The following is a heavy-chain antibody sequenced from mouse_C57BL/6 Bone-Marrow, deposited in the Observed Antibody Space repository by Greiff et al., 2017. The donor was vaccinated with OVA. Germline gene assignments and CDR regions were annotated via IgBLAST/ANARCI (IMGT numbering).Heavy chain of an antibody. J-gene: IGHJ2*01. V-gene: IGHV1-50*01. CDR3: ARGAIYYDYGGFDY. CDR2: IDPSDSYT. D-gene: IGHD2-4*01. CDR1: GYTFTSYW. Sequence: QVQLQQPGAELVKPGASVKLSCKASGYTFTSYWMQWVKQRPGQGLEWIGEIDPSDSYTNYNQKFKGKATLTVDTSSSTAYMQLSSLTSEDSAVYYCARGAIYYDYGGFDYWGQGTPLTVSS.